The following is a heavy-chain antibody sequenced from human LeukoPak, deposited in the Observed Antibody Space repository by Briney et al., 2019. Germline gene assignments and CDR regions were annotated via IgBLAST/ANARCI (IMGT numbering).Heavy chain of an antibody. Sequence: GESLKISCKGSGYSFTSYWIGWVRQMPGKGLEWMGIIYPGDSDTRYSPSFQGQVTISADKSISTAYLQWSSLKASDTAMYYRASQNYCGGDCYSVYFQHWGQGTLVTVSS. D-gene: IGHD2-21*02. CDR3: ASQNYCGGDCYSVYFQH. CDR1: GYSFTSYW. V-gene: IGHV5-51*03. J-gene: IGHJ1*01. CDR2: IYPGDSDT.